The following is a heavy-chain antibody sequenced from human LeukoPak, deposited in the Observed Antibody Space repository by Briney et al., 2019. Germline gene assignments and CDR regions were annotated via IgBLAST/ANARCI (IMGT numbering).Heavy chain of an antibody. Sequence: SETLSLTCTVSGGSISSGDYYWSWIRQHPGKGLEWIGYIYYIGRTNYNPSLKSRVTISVDTSKNQFSLKLSSVTAADTAVYYCARGYGSGTLALDYWGQGTLVTVSS. CDR1: GGSISSGDYY. CDR3: ARGYGSGTLALDY. CDR2: IYYIGRT. D-gene: IGHD3-10*01. V-gene: IGHV4-61*08. J-gene: IGHJ4*02.